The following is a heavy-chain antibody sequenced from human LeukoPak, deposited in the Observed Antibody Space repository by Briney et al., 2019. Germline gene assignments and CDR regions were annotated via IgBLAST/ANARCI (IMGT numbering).Heavy chain of an antibody. Sequence: GGSLRLSCTASGFTFFSYEMYWVRQAPGKGLEWVPYISSSDSTKYYADSVKGRFTISRDNAKSSPYLQMNSLRADDTAVYYCARALPSSWYFFDYWGQGTLVTVSS. CDR2: ISSSDSTK. CDR1: GFTFFSYE. CDR3: ARALPSSWYFFDY. D-gene: IGHD6-13*01. V-gene: IGHV3-48*03. J-gene: IGHJ4*02.